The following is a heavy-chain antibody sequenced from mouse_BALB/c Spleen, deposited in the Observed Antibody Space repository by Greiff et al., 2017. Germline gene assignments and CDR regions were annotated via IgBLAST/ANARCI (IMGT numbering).Heavy chain of an antibody. J-gene: IGHJ4*01. V-gene: IGHV1S81*02. CDR3: ARWGYGSSPYAMDY. Sequence: QVQLQQPGAELVKPGASVKLSCKASGYTFTSYWMHWVKQRPGQGLEWIGEINPSNGRTNYNEKFKSKATLTVDKSSSTAYMQLSSLTSEDSAVYYCARWGYGSSPYAMDYWGQGTSVTVSS. CDR2: INPSNGRT. D-gene: IGHD1-1*01. CDR1: GYTFTSYW.